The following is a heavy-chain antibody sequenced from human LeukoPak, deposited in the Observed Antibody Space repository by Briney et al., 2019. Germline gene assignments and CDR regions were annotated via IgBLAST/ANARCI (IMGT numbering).Heavy chain of an antibody. Sequence: PSQTLSLTCTVSGGSIFGHYFNWIRQAPGKGLEWIGYIHSNGITSYNPSLRSRGTMSIATSRSQFSLRLTSVTAADTAIYYCARRAYYDTSGYSPASGYFDLWGRGTLVTVSS. CDR1: GGSIFGHY. D-gene: IGHD3-22*01. J-gene: IGHJ2*01. CDR3: ARRAYYDTSGYSPASGYFDL. CDR2: IHSNGIT. V-gene: IGHV4-4*08.